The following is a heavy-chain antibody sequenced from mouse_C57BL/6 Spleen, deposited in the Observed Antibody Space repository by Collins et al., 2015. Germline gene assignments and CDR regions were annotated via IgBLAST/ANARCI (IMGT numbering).Heavy chain of an antibody. J-gene: IGHJ4*01. Sequence: EVQLVETGGGLVQPKGSLKLSCAASGFTFNTNAMNWVRQAPGKGLEWVARIRSKSNNYATYYADSVKDRFTISRDDSQSMLYLQMNNLKTEDTAMYYCVRDGSPHAMDYWGQGTSVTVSS. CDR1: GFTFNTNA. V-gene: IGHV10S3*01. CDR2: IRSKSNNYAT. CDR3: VRDGSPHAMDY.